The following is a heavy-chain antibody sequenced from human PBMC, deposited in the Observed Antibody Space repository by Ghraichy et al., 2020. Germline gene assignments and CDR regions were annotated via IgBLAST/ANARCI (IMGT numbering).Heavy chain of an antibody. Sequence: SETLSLTCAVSGGSISNNNWWIWVRQPPGKGLEWIGEIYHSGSTNYNPSLKSRVTISVDKSKNQFSLKLSSVTAADTAVYYCARYYYDISGYYGIDYWGQGTLVTVSS. CDR2: IYHSGST. V-gene: IGHV4-4*02. J-gene: IGHJ4*02. CDR3: ARYYYDISGYYGIDY. CDR1: GGSISNNNW. D-gene: IGHD3-22*01.